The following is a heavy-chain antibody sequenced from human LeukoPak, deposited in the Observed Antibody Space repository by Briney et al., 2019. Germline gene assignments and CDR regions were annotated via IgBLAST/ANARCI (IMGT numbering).Heavy chain of an antibody. CDR2: IYYSGST. J-gene: IGHJ4*02. V-gene: IGHV4-61*08. CDR1: GGSISSGDYY. CDR3: ARNPDFWSGYYTFDY. D-gene: IGHD3-3*01. Sequence: SETLSLTCTVSGGSISSGDYYWSWIRQPPGKGLEWIGYIYYSGSTNYNPSLKSRVTISVDTSKNQFSLKLSSVTAADTAVYHCARNPDFWSGYYTFDYWGQGTLVTVSS.